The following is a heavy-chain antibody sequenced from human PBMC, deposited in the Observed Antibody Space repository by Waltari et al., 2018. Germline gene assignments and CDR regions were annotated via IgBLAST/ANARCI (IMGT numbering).Heavy chain of an antibody. V-gene: IGHV4-34*01. D-gene: IGHD6-19*01. Sequence: QLHLQQWGAGLLRPSEIQSLTCGVDGGSFTGHYRSSTCQTPGKGLEWIGEVNQSGHTNYNPSLTSRVTISVDTSKSQFFLTLISVTAADTAVYYCARGRGWEDLVAGDYYYGMDVWGQGTTVTVSS. J-gene: IGHJ6*02. CDR1: GGSFTGHY. CDR2: VNQSGHT. CDR3: ARGRGWEDLVAGDYYYGMDV.